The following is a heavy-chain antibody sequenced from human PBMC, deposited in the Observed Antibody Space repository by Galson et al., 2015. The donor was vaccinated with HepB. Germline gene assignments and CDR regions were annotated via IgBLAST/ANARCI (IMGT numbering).Heavy chain of an antibody. CDR3: ARGLSVVSGPSGWNGGWVDL. J-gene: IGHJ5*02. Sequence: SCKASGYTLTGYHMHWVRQAPGQGLEWMGWINPNSGGTNYPQKFQGRVTMTRDTSIRTACMELSRLRSDDTAVYYCARGLSVVSGPSGWNGGWVDLWGQGTLVTVSS. V-gene: IGHV1-2*02. CDR2: INPNSGGT. CDR1: GYTLTGYH. D-gene: IGHD6-19*01.